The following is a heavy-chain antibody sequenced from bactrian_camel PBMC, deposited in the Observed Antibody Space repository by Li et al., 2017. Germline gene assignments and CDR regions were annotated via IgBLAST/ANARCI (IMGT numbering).Heavy chain of an antibody. CDR3: AARLRRGSCYVGRVEFAH. Sequence: HVQLVESGGGSVPAGGSLKLSCVASERGLNRNCMGWFRQAPGKEREGVAAIAGDGAATYYAKSVQGRFTISRDNARNTLYLQMDSLRSEDTAMYYCAARLRRGSCYVGRVEFAHWGQGTQVTVS. D-gene: IGHD3*01. CDR2: IAGDGAAT. J-gene: IGHJ4*01. CDR1: ERGLNRNC. V-gene: IGHV3S54*01.